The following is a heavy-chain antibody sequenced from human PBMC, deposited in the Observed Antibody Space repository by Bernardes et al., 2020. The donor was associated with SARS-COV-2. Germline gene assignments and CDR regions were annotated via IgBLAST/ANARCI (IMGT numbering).Heavy chain of an antibody. CDR3: ARANYGNYYYYGMDV. J-gene: IGHJ6*02. Sequence: FRIIHCAASGFTFSSSAMHWVRQAPGKGLEWVAVISYDGSNTYYADSVKGRFTISRDNSKNTLYLQMNSLRAEDTAVYYCARANYGNYYYYGMDVWGQGTTVTVSS. CDR1: GFTFSSSA. D-gene: IGHD4-17*01. CDR2: ISYDGSNT. V-gene: IGHV3-30-3*01.